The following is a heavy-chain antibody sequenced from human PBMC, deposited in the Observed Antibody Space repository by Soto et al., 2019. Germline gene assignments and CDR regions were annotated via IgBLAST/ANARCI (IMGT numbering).Heavy chain of an antibody. CDR3: VREAYIGYGHAIDH. Sequence: ELLSLTCAVSGVTMSTSYCSLIRQPPGKGLEWIGYNYHSGTNNYNPSLKSRVTISVDTSKNQFSLRLTSVTAADTAIYYCVREAYIGYGHAIDHWGQGILVTGSS. D-gene: IGHD5-12*01. V-gene: IGHV4-59*01. CDR2: NYHSGTN. J-gene: IGHJ4*02. CDR1: GVTMSTSY.